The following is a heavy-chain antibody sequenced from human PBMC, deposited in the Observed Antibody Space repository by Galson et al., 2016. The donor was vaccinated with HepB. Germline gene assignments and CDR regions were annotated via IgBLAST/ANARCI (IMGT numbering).Heavy chain of an antibody. CDR2: IYSGGYT. CDR3: ARSYYDFWSGLGY. CDR1: EFTVRSNY. Sequence: SLRLSCAASEFTVRSNYMTWVRQAPGQGLQWVSVIYSGGYTYYADSVKGRFTISRDESKNTVYLQMNSLRAEDTALYYCARSYYDFWSGLGYWGQGTLVTVSS. J-gene: IGHJ4*02. V-gene: IGHV3-53*01. D-gene: IGHD3-3*01.